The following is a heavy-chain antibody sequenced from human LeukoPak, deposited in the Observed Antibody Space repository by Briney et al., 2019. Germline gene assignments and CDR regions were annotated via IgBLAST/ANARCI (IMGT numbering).Heavy chain of an antibody. D-gene: IGHD3-10*01. CDR2: INHSGHT. V-gene: IGHV4-34*01. CDR3: ARGRVYFRDPNSLRGVIPFDS. CDR1: GGSLNTHW. Sequence: PSETLSLTCAVYGGSLNTHWWTWIRQSAGRGLEWVGEINHSGHTNYNPSFESRLTVSIDKSKNQLSLRLSSVTAADTAIYYCARGRVYFRDPNSLRGVIPFDSWGQGTPVIVSS. J-gene: IGHJ4*02.